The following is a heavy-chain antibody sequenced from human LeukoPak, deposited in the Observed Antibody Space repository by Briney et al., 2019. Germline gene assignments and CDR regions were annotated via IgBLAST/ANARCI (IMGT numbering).Heavy chain of an antibody. D-gene: IGHD6-19*01. J-gene: IGHJ4*02. CDR1: GGSINSHY. CDR3: VRRDTGWNYFDY. Sequence: SGTLSLTCAVSGGSINSHYWGWIRQPPEKGLQWIGDIYYTGKNNYNPSLKSRVTISLDTSKDHLSLNLTSVLAADTAIYYCVRRDTGWNYFDYWGQGILVTVSS. CDR2: IYYTGKN. V-gene: IGHV4-59*08.